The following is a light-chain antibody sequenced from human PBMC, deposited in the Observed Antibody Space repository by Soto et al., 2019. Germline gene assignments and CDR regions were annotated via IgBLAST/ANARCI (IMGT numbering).Light chain of an antibody. J-gene: IGLJ1*01. V-gene: IGLV1-44*01. Sequence: QSVLTQPPSASGTPGQRVTISCSGSSSNIGSNTVNWYQQLPGTAPKLLICSNNQRPSGVPDRFSGSKSGTSASLAISGLQSEDEADYYCAAWDDSLNNYVFATGTKVTVL. CDR1: SSNIGSNT. CDR2: SNN. CDR3: AAWDDSLNNYV.